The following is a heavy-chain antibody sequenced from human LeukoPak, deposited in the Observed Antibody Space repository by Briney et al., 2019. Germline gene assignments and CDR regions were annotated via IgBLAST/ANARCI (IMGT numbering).Heavy chain of an antibody. CDR2: IYTSGST. Sequence: SETLSLTCTVSGGSISSDSYYWSWIRQPAGKGLEWIGRIYTSGSTNYNPSLKSRITISIDTSKKQFALKLSSVTAADTAVYYCARDYGDHRVDYWGQGTLVTVSS. V-gene: IGHV4-61*02. J-gene: IGHJ4*02. D-gene: IGHD4-17*01. CDR3: ARDYGDHRVDY. CDR1: GGSISSDSYY.